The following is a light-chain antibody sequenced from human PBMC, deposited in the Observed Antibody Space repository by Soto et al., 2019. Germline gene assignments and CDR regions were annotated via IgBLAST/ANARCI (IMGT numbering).Light chain of an antibody. J-gene: IGKJ2*01. CDR3: QQYYSYPLYT. V-gene: IGKV1-8*01. Sequence: AIRMTQSPSSFSASTGDRVTITCRASQGISSYLAWYQQKPGKAPKLLIYAASTLQSGVPSRFSGSGSGTDFTLTISCLQSEDCATYYCQQYYSYPLYTFGQGTKLEIK. CDR1: QGISSY. CDR2: AAS.